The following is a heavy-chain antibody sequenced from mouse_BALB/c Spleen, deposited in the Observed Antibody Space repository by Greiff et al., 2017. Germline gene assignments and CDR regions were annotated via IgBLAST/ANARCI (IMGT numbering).Heavy chain of an antibody. D-gene: IGHD2-1*01. CDR2: ISSGGSYT. CDR1: GFTFSNYV. CDR3: ARQYGNYLYYFDY. Sequence: EVKLVESGGGLVKPGGSLKLSCAASGFTFSNYVMSWVRQTPEKRLEWVATISSGGSYTYYPDSVKGRFTISRDNAKNTLYLQMSSLRSEDTAMYYCARQYGNYLYYFDYWGQGTTLTVSS. V-gene: IGHV5-9-3*01. J-gene: IGHJ2*01.